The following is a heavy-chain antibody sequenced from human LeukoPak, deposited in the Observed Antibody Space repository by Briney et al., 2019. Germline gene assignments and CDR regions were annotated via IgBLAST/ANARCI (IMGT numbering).Heavy chain of an antibody. J-gene: IGHJ4*02. CDR3: ARLDYYDSSGHTDY. D-gene: IGHD3-22*01. CDR1: GGSISSYY. V-gene: IGHV4-59*01. Sequence: SETLSLTCTVSGGSISSYYWSWIRQPLGKGLEWIGYIYYSGSTNYNPSLKSRVTISVDTSKNQFSLKLSSVTAADTAVYYCARLDYYDSSGHTDYWGQGTLVTVSS. CDR2: IYYSGST.